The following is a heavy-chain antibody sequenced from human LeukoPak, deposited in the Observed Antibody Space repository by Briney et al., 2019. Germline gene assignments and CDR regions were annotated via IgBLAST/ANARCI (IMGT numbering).Heavy chain of an antibody. V-gene: IGHV4-30-4*01. CDR3: ARGGSLRFGELLGDI. CDR1: GGSISSGDYY. D-gene: IGHD3-10*01. J-gene: IGHJ3*02. CDR2: IYYSGST. Sequence: SETLPLTCTVSGGSISSGDYYWSWIRQPPGKGLEWIGYIYYSGSTYYNPSLKSRVTISVDTSKNQFSLKLSSVTAADTAVYYCARGGSLRFGELLGDIWGQGTMVTVSS.